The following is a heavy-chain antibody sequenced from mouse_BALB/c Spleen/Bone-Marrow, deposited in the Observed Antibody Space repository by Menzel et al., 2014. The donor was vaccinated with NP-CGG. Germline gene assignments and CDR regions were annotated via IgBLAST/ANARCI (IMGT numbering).Heavy chain of an antibody. CDR2: IDPANGNT. D-gene: IGHD1-2*01. J-gene: IGHJ2*01. CDR3: ASNYYGHYFDY. CDR1: GFNIKDTY. Sequence: EVKLVESGAELVKPGASVKLSCTASGFNIKDTYMHWVKQRPEQGLEWIGRIDPANGNTKYDPKFQGKATITADTSSNTAYLQLSSLTSEDTAVYYCASNYYGHYFDYWGQGTTLTVSS. V-gene: IGHV14-3*02.